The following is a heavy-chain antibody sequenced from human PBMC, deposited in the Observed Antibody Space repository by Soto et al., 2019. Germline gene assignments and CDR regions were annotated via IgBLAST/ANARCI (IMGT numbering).Heavy chain of an antibody. CDR2: IYYSGST. CDR1: GGSIRSSSYY. CDR3: ARALYSSGPFDF. V-gene: IGHV4-39*01. Sequence: SETLSLTCTVSGGSIRSSSYYWGWIRQPPGKGLECIGSIYYSGSTYYNPSLKSRVTISVDTSKNQFSLKLSSVTAADTAVYYCARALYSSGPFDFWGQGTLVTVSS. D-gene: IGHD6-19*01. J-gene: IGHJ4*02.